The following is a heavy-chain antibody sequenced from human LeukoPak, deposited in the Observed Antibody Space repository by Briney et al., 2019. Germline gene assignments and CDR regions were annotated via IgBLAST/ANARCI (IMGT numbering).Heavy chain of an antibody. J-gene: IGHJ5*02. CDR1: GGSISSGDYY. Sequence: SQTLSLTCTVSGGSISSGDYYWSWIRQPPGKGLEWIGYIYYSGRTYYNPSLKSRVTISVETSKKQFFLKLSSVTVADTAVYYCAREVWERITTTNTIDPWGQGTLVTVSS. CDR3: AREVWERITTTNTIDP. CDR2: IYYSGRT. D-gene: IGHD3-10*01. V-gene: IGHV4-30-4*08.